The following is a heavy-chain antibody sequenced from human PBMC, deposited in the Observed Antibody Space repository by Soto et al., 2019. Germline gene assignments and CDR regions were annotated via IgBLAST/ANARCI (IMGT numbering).Heavy chain of an antibody. D-gene: IGHD6-13*01. V-gene: IGHV1-18*01. CDR1: GYTFTSYG. Sequence: ASVKVSCKASGYTFTSYGISWVRQAPGQGLEWMGWISAYNGNTNYAQKLQGRVTMTTDTSTSTAYMELRSLRSDDTAVFYFARVYSSSWYRDYYYYMDVWGKGTTVTVSS. CDR3: ARVYSSSWYRDYYYYMDV. J-gene: IGHJ6*03. CDR2: ISAYNGNT.